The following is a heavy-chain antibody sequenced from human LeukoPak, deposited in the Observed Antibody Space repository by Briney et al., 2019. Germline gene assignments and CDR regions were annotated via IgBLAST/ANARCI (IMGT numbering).Heavy chain of an antibody. CDR2: INPNSGGT. Sequence: ASVKVSCKASGYTFTGYYMHWVRQAPGQGLEWMGWINPNSGGTNYAQKFQGRVTMTRDTSISTAYVELSRLRSDDTAVYYCARDREYYDFWSGYPPDYGMDVWGQGTTVTVSS. D-gene: IGHD3-3*01. V-gene: IGHV1-2*02. CDR3: ARDREYYDFWSGYPPDYGMDV. J-gene: IGHJ6*02. CDR1: GYTFTGYY.